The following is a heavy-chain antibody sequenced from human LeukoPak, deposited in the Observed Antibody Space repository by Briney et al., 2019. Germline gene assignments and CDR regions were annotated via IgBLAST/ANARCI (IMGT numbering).Heavy chain of an antibody. D-gene: IGHD2-2*01. Sequence: PGASVKVSCKASGYTFTAYYMHWVRQAPGQGLEWMGVIDPSGGSTSYAQRFQDRVTMTSDTSTSTVYMELSSLRSEDTAVYYCARDLGVVPAAINWFDPWGQGTLVTVSS. V-gene: IGHV1-46*01. CDR1: GYTFTAYY. CDR3: ARDLGVVPAAINWFDP. CDR2: IDPSGGST. J-gene: IGHJ5*02.